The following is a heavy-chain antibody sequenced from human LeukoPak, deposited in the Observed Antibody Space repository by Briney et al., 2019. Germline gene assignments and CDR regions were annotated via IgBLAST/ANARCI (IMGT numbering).Heavy chain of an antibody. J-gene: IGHJ4*02. Sequence: PVGSLRLSCAASGFTFNSYAMSWVRQAPGKGLEWLSGISPGGDGTYYADSVKGRFTIFRDNSKNTVYLQMNSLRAGDTAVYYCAKVRYDISGYALDFWGQGTLVTVSS. D-gene: IGHD3-22*01. CDR2: ISPGGDGT. CDR3: AKVRYDISGYALDF. V-gene: IGHV3-23*01. CDR1: GFTFNSYA.